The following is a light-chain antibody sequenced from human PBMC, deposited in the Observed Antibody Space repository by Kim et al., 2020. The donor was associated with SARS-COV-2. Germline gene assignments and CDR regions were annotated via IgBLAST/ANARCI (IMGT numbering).Light chain of an antibody. V-gene: IGLV3-9*01. CDR2: RDS. CDR3: QVWDSSTVV. J-gene: IGLJ2*01. Sequence: SVAQGQAARVTCGGNNIGSKNVHWYQQRPGQAPVLVIYRDSDRPSGIPERFSGSNSGNTATQTISRAQAEDEADYYCQVWDSSTVVFGGGTQLTVL. CDR1: NIGSKN.